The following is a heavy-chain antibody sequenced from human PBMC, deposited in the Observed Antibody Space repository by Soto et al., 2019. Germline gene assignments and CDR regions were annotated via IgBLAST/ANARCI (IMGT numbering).Heavy chain of an antibody. Sequence: GGSLRLSCAASGFTFSSYSMDWVRQAPGKGLEWVSYISSSSSTIYYADSVKGRFTISRDNAKNSLYLQMNSLRAEDTAVYYCARDLGSSWYPEYFQHWGQGTLVTVSS. CDR3: ARDLGSSWYPEYFQH. J-gene: IGHJ1*01. CDR2: ISSSSSTI. CDR1: GFTFSSYS. D-gene: IGHD6-13*01. V-gene: IGHV3-48*01.